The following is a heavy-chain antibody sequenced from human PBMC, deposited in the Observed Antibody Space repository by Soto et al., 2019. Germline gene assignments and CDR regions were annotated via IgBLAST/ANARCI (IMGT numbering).Heavy chain of an antibody. CDR3: ARERVDSDVVTFGDS. V-gene: IGHV1-69*15. CDR1: GGTLSNYA. D-gene: IGHD5-18*01. Sequence: QVQLVQSGAEVKKPGSSVKVSCKTSGGTLSNYAISWLRQAPGQGPEWMGSIIPIFDTANYAQKFQGRVTITADESTTTVYMELRSLRSEDPAVSYSARERVDSDVVTFGDSWCQGTLVTVSS. J-gene: IGHJ4*02. CDR2: IIPIFDTA.